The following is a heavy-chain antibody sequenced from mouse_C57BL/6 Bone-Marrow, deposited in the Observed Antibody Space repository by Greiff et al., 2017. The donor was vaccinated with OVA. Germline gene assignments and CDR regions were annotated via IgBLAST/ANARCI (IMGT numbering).Heavy chain of an antibody. V-gene: IGHV1-4*01. CDR1: GYTFTSYT. CDR2: INPSSGYT. J-gene: IGHJ2*01. CDR3: ASDDAGY. Sequence: QVHVKQSGAELARPGASVKMSCKASGYTFTSYTMHWVKQRPGQGLEWIGYINPSSGYTKYNQKFKDKATLTADKSSSTAYMQLSSLTSEDSAVYYCASDDAGYWGQGTTLTVSS. D-gene: IGHD2-12*01.